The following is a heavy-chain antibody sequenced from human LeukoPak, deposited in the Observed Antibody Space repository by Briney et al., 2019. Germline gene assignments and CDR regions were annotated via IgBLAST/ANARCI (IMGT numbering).Heavy chain of an antibody. CDR3: ARGEWEYCSSTSCRYYYYYGMDV. D-gene: IGHD2-2*01. J-gene: IGHJ6*02. CDR1: GYTFTSYY. V-gene: IGHV1-46*01. CDR2: INPSGGST. Sequence: PGGSLRLSCAASGYTFTSYYMHWVRQAPGQGLEWMGIINPSGGSTSYAQKFQGRVTMTRDTSTSTVYMELSSLRSEDTAVYYCARGEWEYCSSTSCRYYYYYGMDVWGQGTTVTVSS.